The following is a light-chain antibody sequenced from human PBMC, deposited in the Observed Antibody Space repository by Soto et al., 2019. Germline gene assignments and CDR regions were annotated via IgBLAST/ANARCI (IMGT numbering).Light chain of an antibody. Sequence: QSALTQPASVSGSPGQSITISCTGTSSDVGGYNFVSWYQQHPGKAPKLMIYDVSNRPSGVSNRFSGSKSGNTASLTIFGLQAEDEAHYYCSSYTSTNTQLFGGGTKLTVL. CDR3: SSYTSTNTQL. CDR1: SSDVGGYNF. CDR2: DVS. V-gene: IGLV2-14*03. J-gene: IGLJ2*01.